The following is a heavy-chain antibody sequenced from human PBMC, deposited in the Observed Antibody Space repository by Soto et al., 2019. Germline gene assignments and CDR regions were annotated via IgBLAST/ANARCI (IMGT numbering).Heavy chain of an antibody. CDR2: VYHSGST. CDR1: GDSIRGGGHY. CDR3: ARDTGLAPTVWGY. D-gene: IGHD7-27*01. J-gene: IGHJ4*03. V-gene: IGHV4-31*03. Sequence: QVQLQESGPGLVKPSQTLSLTCSVSGDSIRGGGHYWSWIRQVPGKGLEWIGYVYHSGSTHYNPSLRGRLTISIDPSKNQFSLRLISVTAADTALYYCARDTGLAPTVWGYWGHGTQVTVSS.